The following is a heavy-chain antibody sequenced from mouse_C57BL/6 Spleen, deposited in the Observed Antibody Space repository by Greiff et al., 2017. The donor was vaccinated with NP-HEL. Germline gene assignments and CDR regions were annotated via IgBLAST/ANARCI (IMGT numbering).Heavy chain of an antibody. CDR3: ARDPLPYYYAMDY. Sequence: EVQLVESGPGLVKPSHSLSLTCSVTGYSITSGYYWNWIRQFPGNKLEWMGYISYDGSNNYNPSLKNRISITRDTSKNQFFLKLNSVTTEDTATYYCARDPLPYYYAMDYWGQGTSVTVSS. CDR1: GYSITSGYY. CDR2: ISYDGSN. J-gene: IGHJ4*01. V-gene: IGHV3-6*01.